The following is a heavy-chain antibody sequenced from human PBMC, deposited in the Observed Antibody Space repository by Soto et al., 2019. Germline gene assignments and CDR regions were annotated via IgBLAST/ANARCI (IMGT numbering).Heavy chain of an antibody. J-gene: IGHJ6*02. CDR1: GFTFSSYA. CDR2: ISYDGSNK. V-gene: IGHV3-30-3*01. D-gene: IGHD2-15*01. Sequence: PGGSLRLSCAASGFTFSSYAMHWVRQAPGKGLEWVAVISYDGSNKYYADSVKGRFTISRDNSKNTLYLQMNSLRAEDTAVYYCARDLREVAATYYSYYGMEVWGQGTTVTVS. CDR3: ARDLREVAATYYSYYGMEV.